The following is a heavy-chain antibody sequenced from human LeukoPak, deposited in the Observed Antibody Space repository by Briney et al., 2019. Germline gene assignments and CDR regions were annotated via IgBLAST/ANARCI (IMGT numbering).Heavy chain of an antibody. CDR3: ARAAYYDFWSGYYFGAFDI. D-gene: IGHD3-3*01. CDR2: IYYSGST. V-gene: IGHV4-39*07. CDR1: GGSISSSSYY. J-gene: IGHJ3*02. Sequence: TSETLSLTCTVSGGSISSSSYYWGWIRQPPGKGLEWIGSIYYSGSTYYNPSLKSRVTISVDTSKNQFSLKLSSVTAADTAVYYCARAAYYDFWSGYYFGAFDIWGQGTMVTVSS.